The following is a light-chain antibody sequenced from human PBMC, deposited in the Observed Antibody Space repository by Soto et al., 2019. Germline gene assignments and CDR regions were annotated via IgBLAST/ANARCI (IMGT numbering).Light chain of an antibody. CDR2: AAS. J-gene: IGKJ2*01. V-gene: IGKV1-39*01. Sequence: DIQMTQSPSSLSASVGDRVTITCRVSQSIGNYLNWYQQKPGKAPKLLIYAASSLQSGVPSRFSGSGSGTDFILTISSLQPEDFATYYCQQSYSAPYTLGQGTKLEIK. CDR1: QSIGNY. CDR3: QQSYSAPYT.